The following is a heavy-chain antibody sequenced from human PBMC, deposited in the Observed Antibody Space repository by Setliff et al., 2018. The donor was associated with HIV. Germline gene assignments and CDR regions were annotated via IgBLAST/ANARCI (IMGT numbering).Heavy chain of an antibody. CDR1: GGSVGSGSYY. CDR3: ARGFLRSRRRWFDP. CDR2: IFYSGST. D-gene: IGHD4-17*01. Sequence: SETLSLTCTVSGGSVGSGSYYWSWIRQPPGKGLEWIGYIFYSGSTNYNPSLKSRVTISVDASKNQFSLRLSSVTAADTAVYYCARGFLRSRRRWFDPWGQGTLVTVSS. V-gene: IGHV4-61*01. J-gene: IGHJ5*02.